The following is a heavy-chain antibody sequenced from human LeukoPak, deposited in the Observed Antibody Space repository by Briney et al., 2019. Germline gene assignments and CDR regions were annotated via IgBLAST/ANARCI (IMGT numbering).Heavy chain of an antibody. CDR1: GYTFTSYG. D-gene: IGHD6-19*01. CDR3: VRVTSGRMDFDY. J-gene: IGHJ4*02. Sequence: VASVKVSCKASGYTFTSYGISWVRQAPGQGLEWMGWISAYNGNTNYAQKLQGRVTMTTDTSTSTAYMELRSLRSDDTAVYYCVRVTSGRMDFDYWGQGTLVTVSS. CDR2: ISAYNGNT. V-gene: IGHV1-18*01.